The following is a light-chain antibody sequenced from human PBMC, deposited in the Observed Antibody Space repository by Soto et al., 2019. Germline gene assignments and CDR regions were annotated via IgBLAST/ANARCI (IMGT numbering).Light chain of an antibody. J-gene: IGKJ5*01. CDR2: DAS. Sequence: DIPMTQSPASLSASLGDRVTITCKASQDSTNYLKWYQQKPVKAPRLLLYDASSLETGVPSRFSGSGYGTDFNFTISSLQTEDIATYYCQHYDHLPITFGQGTRLEIK. CDR1: QDSTNY. V-gene: IGKV1-33*01. CDR3: QHYDHLPIT.